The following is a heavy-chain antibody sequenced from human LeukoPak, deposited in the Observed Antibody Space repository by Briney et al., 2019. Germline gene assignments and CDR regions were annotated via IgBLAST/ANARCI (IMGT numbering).Heavy chain of an antibody. V-gene: IGHV1-24*01. D-gene: IGHD3-10*01. CDR3: ATYGSGSYPLPEI. CDR1: GYTLTELS. Sequence: ASVKVSCKVSGYTLTELSMHWVRQAPGKGLEWMGGFDPEDGETIYAQKFQGRVIMTEDTSTDTAYMELSSLRSEDTAVYYCATYGSGSYPLPEIWGQGTMVTVSS. CDR2: FDPEDGET. J-gene: IGHJ3*02.